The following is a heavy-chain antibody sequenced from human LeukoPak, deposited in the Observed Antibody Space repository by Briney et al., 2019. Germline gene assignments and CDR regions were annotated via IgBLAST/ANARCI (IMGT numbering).Heavy chain of an antibody. D-gene: IGHD2-2*01. J-gene: IGHJ4*02. CDR1: GGSISSYY. Sequence: SETLSLTCTVSGGSISSYYWSLIRQPPGKGLEWIGYIYYSGSTNYNPSLKSRVTISVDTSKNQFSLKLSSVTAADTAVYYCARGTRPAAPFDYWGQGTLVTVSS. V-gene: IGHV4-59*01. CDR3: ARGTRPAAPFDY. CDR2: IYYSGST.